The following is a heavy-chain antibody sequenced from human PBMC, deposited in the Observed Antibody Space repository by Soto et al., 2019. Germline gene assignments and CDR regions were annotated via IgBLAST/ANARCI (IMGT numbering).Heavy chain of an antibody. V-gene: IGHV1-46*01. CDR3: ARDRVVVVPAAMGHYYYYGMDV. J-gene: IGHJ6*02. CDR1: GYTFTSYY. D-gene: IGHD2-2*01. Sequence: ASVKVSCKASGYTFTSYYMHWVRQAPGQGLEWMGIINPSGGSTSYAQKFQGRVTMTRDTSTSTVYMELSSLRSEDTAVYYCARDRVVVVPAAMGHYYYYGMDVWGQGTTVTVSS. CDR2: INPSGGST.